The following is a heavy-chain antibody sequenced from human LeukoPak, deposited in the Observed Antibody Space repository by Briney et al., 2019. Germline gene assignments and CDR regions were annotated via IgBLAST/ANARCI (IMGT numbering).Heavy chain of an antibody. D-gene: IGHD4-17*01. J-gene: IGHJ5*02. Sequence: QTGGSLRLSCAASGLTFSMPPMDWVRQAPGKGLEWVAFIQNDGNSKNYADSVRGRFTISRDTSKNTLYLQMNSLRPEDTAVYYCARSFYNGDYGWFDPWGQGTLVTVSS. CDR3: ARSFYNGDYGWFDP. V-gene: IGHV3-30*02. CDR2: IQNDGNSK. CDR1: GLTFSMPP.